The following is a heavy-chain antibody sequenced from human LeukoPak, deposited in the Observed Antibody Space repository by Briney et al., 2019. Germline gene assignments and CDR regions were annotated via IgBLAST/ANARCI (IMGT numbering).Heavy chain of an antibody. CDR3: AIVEMATPFYWYFDL. CDR1: GGAFSRYA. D-gene: IGHD5-24*01. CDR2: IIPIFGTA. J-gene: IGHJ2*01. V-gene: IGHV1-69*05. Sequence: SVKVSCKASGGAFSRYAISWVRQAPGQGLEWMGGIIPIFGTANYAQKFQGRVTITTDESTTTAYMELSSLRSEDTAVYYCAIVEMATPFYWYFDLWGRGTLVTVSS.